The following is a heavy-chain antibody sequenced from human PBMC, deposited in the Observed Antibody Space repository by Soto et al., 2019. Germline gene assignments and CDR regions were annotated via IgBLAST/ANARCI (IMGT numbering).Heavy chain of an antibody. V-gene: IGHV3-30-3*01. CDR1: GFIFNNYA. Sequence: QAQLVESGGGVVQPGRSLRVSCAASGFIFNNYAMHWVRQAPGKGLEWVTVISYDGSNKSYADSVKGRFTISRDNFKNTLYLQMTSLGPDDTAVYYCARGPGLRWGIDYWGQGTLVTVSS. CDR2: ISYDGSNK. J-gene: IGHJ4*02. CDR3: ARGPGLRWGIDY. D-gene: IGHD7-27*01.